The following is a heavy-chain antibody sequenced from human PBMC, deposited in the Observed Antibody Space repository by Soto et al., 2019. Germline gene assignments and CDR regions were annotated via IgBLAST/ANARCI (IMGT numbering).Heavy chain of an antibody. Sequence: QVQLQESGPGLVKPSGTLSLTCAVSGDSISSPKWWTWVRQPPGKGLEWIGDMLHSGTTNYNPSLKRRVTLSVDKSKSQFSLNLYSVPAADTAVYYFASSPGWYRHDLWGPGTLVIVSS. V-gene: IGHV4-4*02. CDR1: GDSISSPKW. CDR2: MLHSGTT. J-gene: IGHJ3*01. CDR3: ASSPGWYRHDL. D-gene: IGHD6-19*01.